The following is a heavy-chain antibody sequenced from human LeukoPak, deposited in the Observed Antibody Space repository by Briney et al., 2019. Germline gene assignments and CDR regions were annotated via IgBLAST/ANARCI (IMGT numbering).Heavy chain of an antibody. CDR3: ARAFDIVVVLEPVHDAFDI. V-gene: IGHV1-18*01. CDR2: ISAYNGNT. CDR1: GYTFTSYG. J-gene: IGHJ3*02. Sequence: GASVKVSCKASGYTFTSYGISWVRQAPGQGLEWMGWISAYNGNTKYAQKLQGRVTMTTDASTSTAYMELRSLRSDDTAVYYCARAFDIVVVLEPVHDAFDIWGQGTMVTVSS. D-gene: IGHD2-2*01.